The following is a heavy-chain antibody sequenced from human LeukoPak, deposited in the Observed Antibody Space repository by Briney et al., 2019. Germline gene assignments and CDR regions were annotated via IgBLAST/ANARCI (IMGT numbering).Heavy chain of an antibody. CDR1: GFTFSSDS. J-gene: IGHJ3*02. CDR2: ISSGSTYM. V-gene: IGHV3-21*01. Sequence: GGSLRLSCAASGFTFSSDSMNWVRQAPGKGLEWVSSISSGSTYMYYADSVKGRFTISRDNAQNSMYLQMNSLRAEDTAVYYCGRVGGRSKAAKGDAFDIWGQGTMVTVSS. D-gene: IGHD6-6*01. CDR3: GRVGGRSKAAKGDAFDI.